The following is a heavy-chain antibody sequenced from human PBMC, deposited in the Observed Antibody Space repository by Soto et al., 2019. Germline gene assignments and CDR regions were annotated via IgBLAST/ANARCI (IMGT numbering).Heavy chain of an antibody. CDR3: ARDREIAVAGDYYYYGMDV. J-gene: IGHJ6*02. D-gene: IGHD6-19*01. Sequence: SQTLSLTCAISGDSFSSNSAAWNWIRQSPSRGLEWLGRTYYRSKWYNDYAVSVKSRITINPDTSKNQFSLQLNSVTPEDTAVYYCARDREIAVAGDYYYYGMDVWGQGTTVTVSS. CDR1: GDSFSSNSAA. CDR2: TYYRSKWYN. V-gene: IGHV6-1*01.